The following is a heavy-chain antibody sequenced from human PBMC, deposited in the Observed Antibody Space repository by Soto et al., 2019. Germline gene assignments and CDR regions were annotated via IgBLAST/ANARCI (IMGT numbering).Heavy chain of an antibody. J-gene: IGHJ1*01. D-gene: IGHD1-1*01. CDR3: ARGAMAGNEVPGD. CDR1: GFTFRSYW. Sequence: EGQLVESGGGLVQPGGSLRLSCQVSGFTFRSYWMTWVRRAPGKGLEWVANINLDGSEKYYVDAVKGRFTISRDNAKNSLHLYLRALRANDTAVYYCARGAMAGNEVPGDWGQGTLVTVSS. CDR2: INLDGSEK. V-gene: IGHV3-7*05.